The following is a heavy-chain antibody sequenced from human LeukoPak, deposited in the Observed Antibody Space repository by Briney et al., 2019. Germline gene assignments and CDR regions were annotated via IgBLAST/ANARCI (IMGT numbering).Heavy chain of an antibody. V-gene: IGHV1-2*02. D-gene: IGHD6-19*01. J-gene: IGHJ4*02. CDR1: GYTFTGYY. CDR3: ARVRKGIAVAGPIDY. CDR2: INPNSGGT. Sequence: ASVKVSCKASGYTFTGYYMHWARQAPGQGLEWMGWINPNSGGTNYAQKFQGRVTMTRDTSISTAYMELSRLRSDDTAVYYCARVRKGIAVAGPIDYWGQGTLVTVSS.